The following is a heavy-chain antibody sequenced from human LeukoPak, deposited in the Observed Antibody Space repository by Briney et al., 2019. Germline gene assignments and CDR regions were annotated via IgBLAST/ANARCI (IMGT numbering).Heavy chain of an antibody. V-gene: IGHV3-23*01. Sequence: GGSLRLSCAVSGITLSNYGMSWVRQAPGKGLEWVAGISDSGGSTKYADSVKGRFTISRDNSKNTLYLQMNSLGAEDTAVYFCAKRGVVIRVILVGFHKEAYYFDSWGQGALVTVSS. D-gene: IGHD3-22*01. J-gene: IGHJ4*02. CDR2: ISDSGGST. CDR3: AKRGVVIRVILVGFHKEAYYFDS. CDR1: GITLSNYG.